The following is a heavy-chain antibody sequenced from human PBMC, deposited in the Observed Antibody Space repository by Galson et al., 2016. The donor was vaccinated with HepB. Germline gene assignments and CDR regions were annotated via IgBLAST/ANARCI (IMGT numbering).Heavy chain of an antibody. Sequence: SLRLSCAASGFIFSPYWMSWVRQAPGKGLEWVSGISDSGTITYYADSVKGRFTISGDNSKNTLYLQMNSLRAEDTAVYYCAKEEGVGATHFRYWGQGTLVTVSS. CDR3: AKEEGVGATHFRY. J-gene: IGHJ4*02. D-gene: IGHD1-26*01. CDR2: ISDSGTIT. V-gene: IGHV3-23*01. CDR1: GFIFSPYW.